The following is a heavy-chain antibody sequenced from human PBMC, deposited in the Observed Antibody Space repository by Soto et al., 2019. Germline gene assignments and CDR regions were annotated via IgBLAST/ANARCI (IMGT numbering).Heavy chain of an antibody. CDR3: AHAYGGRSLY. V-gene: IGHV2-5*02. J-gene: IGHJ4*02. Sequence: QITLKESGPTLVKPTQTLTLTCTFSGFSLTTDRVGVGWIRQPPGEALEWLAVIYWDDSKTYRPSLESRLTITKDTSKIQVALTMTNMDSLYTATYYCAHAYGGRSLYWGQGTLVTVSS. D-gene: IGHD1-26*01. CDR1: GFSLTTDRVG. CDR2: IYWDDSK.